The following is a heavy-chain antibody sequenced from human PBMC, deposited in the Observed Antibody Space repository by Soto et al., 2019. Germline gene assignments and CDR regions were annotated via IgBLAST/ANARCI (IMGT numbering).Heavy chain of an antibody. CDR1: GDSFSKYT. J-gene: IGHJ4*02. D-gene: IGHD1-26*01. Sequence: SVKVSCKASGDSFSKYTVNWVRQAPRQGLEWMGGIIPRFGTTNYAPTLQDRVTITADESMNTVYMELSSLRSEDTALYYCARGRGLYNSGRSQLDSWGQGTLVTVSS. CDR3: ARGRGLYNSGRSQLDS. CDR2: IIPRFGTT. V-gene: IGHV1-69*13.